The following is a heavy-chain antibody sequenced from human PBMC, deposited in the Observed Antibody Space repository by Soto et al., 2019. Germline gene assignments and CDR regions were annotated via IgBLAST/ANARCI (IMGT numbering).Heavy chain of an antibody. CDR3: ARDCSGGSCYPGMDV. D-gene: IGHD2-15*01. CDR1: GFNFNSYT. J-gene: IGHJ6*02. Sequence: EVQLVESGGGLVKPGGSLRLSCAASGFNFNSYTINWVRQAPGKRLEWLSSISSSGYIFSTDSVRGRFTISRDNAKNSVYLQINGLRGEDTAVYVCARDCSGGSCYPGMDVWGQGTTVTVSS. V-gene: IGHV3-21*01. CDR2: ISSSGYI.